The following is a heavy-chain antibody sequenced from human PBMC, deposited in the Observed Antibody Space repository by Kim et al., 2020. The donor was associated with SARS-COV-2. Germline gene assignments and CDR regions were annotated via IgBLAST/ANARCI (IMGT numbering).Heavy chain of an antibody. D-gene: IGHD2-2*01. CDR1: GGSISSGGYY. Sequence: SETLSLTCTVSGGSISSGGYYWSWIRQHPGKGLEWIGYIYYSGSTYYNPSLKSRVTISVDTSKNQFSLKLSSVTAADTAVYYCARTSPNIVVVPAAESMASTTTGGMDVWGQGTTVTVSS. CDR2: IYYSGST. V-gene: IGHV4-31*03. CDR3: ARTSPNIVVVPAAESMASTTTGGMDV. J-gene: IGHJ6*02.